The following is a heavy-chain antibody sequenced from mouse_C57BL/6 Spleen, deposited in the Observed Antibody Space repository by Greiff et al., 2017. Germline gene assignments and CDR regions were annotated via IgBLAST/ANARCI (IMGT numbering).Heavy chain of an antibody. V-gene: IGHV1-82*01. D-gene: IGHD2-4*01. Sequence: QVQLQQSGPELVKPGASVKISCKASGYAFSSSWMNWVKQRPGKGLEWIGRIYPGDGDTNYNGKFKGNATLTADKSSSTAYMQLSSLTSEDSAVYFCARKEIKGFAYWGQGTLLTVSA. J-gene: IGHJ3*01. CDR2: IYPGDGDT. CDR1: GYAFSSSW. CDR3: ARKEIKGFAY.